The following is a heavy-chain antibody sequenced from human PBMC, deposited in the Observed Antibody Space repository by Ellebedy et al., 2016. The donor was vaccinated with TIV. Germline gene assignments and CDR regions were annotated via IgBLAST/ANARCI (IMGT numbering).Heavy chain of an antibody. Sequence: GGSLRLSCAASGFTFRNFAMTWVRQAPGKGLEWVSSISSSGVSSDYADPVRGRVTISRDNSKSTLYLQMDSLRADDSAEYYCAKLDRSGYYYGRLDYWGQGTLVTVSS. CDR3: AKLDRSGYYYGRLDY. J-gene: IGHJ4*02. CDR1: GFTFRNFA. V-gene: IGHV3-23*01. CDR2: ISSSGVSS. D-gene: IGHD3-22*01.